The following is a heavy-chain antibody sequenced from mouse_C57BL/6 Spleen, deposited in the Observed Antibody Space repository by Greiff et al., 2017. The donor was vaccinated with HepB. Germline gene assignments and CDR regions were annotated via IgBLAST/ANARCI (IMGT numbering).Heavy chain of an antibody. V-gene: IGHV5-17*01. CDR2: ISSGSSTI. CDR1: GFTFSDYG. Sequence: EVQGVESGGGLVKPGGSLKLSCAASGFTFSDYGMHWVRQAPEKGLEWVAYISSGSSTIYYADTVKGRFTISRDNAKNTLFLQMTSLRSEDTAMYYGARPGIYYGYDGGDYWGQGTTLTVSS. D-gene: IGHD2-2*01. CDR3: ARPGIYYGYDGGDY. J-gene: IGHJ2*01.